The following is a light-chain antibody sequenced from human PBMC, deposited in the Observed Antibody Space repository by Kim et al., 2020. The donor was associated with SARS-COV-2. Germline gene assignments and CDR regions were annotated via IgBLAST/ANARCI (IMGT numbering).Light chain of an antibody. CDR1: QSISSL. J-gene: IGKJ1*01. Sequence: ASVGVRVTITCLASQSISSLLAWYQQNPGKAPALLIFKASSLASGVPSRFSGSEAGTVFTLTISSLQPDEFATYCCQQYNSYFRTFGQGTKVDIK. CDR2: KAS. CDR3: QQYNSYFRT. V-gene: IGKV1-5*03.